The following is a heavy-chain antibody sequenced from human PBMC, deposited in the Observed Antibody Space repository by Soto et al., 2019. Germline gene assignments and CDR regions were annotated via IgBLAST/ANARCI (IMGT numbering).Heavy chain of an antibody. CDR1: GRSISSGDYY. CDR3: ARGGGYYGSGSFDY. CDR2: INYSGRT. V-gene: IGHV4-30-4*01. D-gene: IGHD3-10*01. J-gene: IGHJ4*02. Sequence: SETLSLTCTVSGRSISSGDYYWSWIQQPPGEGLEGIGYINYSGRTYYNQSLKRRVTISVDTSKNQFSLKLSSVTAADTAVYYCARGGGYYGSGSFDYWGQGTLVTVSS.